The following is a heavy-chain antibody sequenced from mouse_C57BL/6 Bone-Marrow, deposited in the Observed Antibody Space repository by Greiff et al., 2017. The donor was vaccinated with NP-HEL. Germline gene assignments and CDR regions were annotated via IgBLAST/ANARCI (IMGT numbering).Heavy chain of an antibody. D-gene: IGHD1-1*01. CDR1: GYTFTSYW. V-gene: IGHV1-55*01. CDR3: ARTRRGYYPYAMDY. Sequence: QVQLQQPGAELVKPGASVKMSCKASGYTFTSYWITWVKQRPGQGLEWIGDIYPGSGSTNYNEKFKSKATLTVDTSSSTAYVQLSSLTSEDSAVYYCARTRRGYYPYAMDYWGQGTSVTVSS. CDR2: IYPGSGST. J-gene: IGHJ4*01.